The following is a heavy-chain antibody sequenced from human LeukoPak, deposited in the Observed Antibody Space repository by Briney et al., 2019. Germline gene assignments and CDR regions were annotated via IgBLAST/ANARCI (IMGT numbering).Heavy chain of an antibody. CDR2: IDTNSGGT. J-gene: IGHJ4*02. CDR1: GYTFTAYY. Sequence: ASVKVSCKASGYTFTAYYMHRVRQAPGQGLEWMGWIDTNSGGTNYAQKFQGRVTITRDTSIGTAYMELSSLISDDTAVYYCASEAFCAGGSCYLHRVASWGPGTLVTVSS. D-gene: IGHD2-15*01. CDR3: ASEAFCAGGSCYLHRVAS. V-gene: IGHV1-2*02.